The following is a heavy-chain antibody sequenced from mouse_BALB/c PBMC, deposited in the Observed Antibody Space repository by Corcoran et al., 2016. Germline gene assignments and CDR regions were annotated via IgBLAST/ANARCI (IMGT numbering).Heavy chain of an antibody. J-gene: IGHJ3*01. CDR2: INPYNDGT. V-gene: IGHV1S136*01. CDR1: GYTLTSYV. Sequence: EVQLQQSGPELVKPRASVKMSCKDSGYTLTSYVMHWGKQKPGHGLEWIGYINPYNDGTKYNEKFRGKATLTSDKSSSTAYMELSSLNSEGSAVDYCARSDYGRSWFAYWGQGTLVTVSA. CDR3: ARSDYGRSWFAY. D-gene: IGHD1-1*01.